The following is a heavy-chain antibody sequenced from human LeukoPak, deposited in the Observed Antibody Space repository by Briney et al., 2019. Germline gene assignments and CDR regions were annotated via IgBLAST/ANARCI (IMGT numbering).Heavy chain of an antibody. J-gene: IGHJ2*01. CDR3: ARDYYGDYSGYFDL. V-gene: IGHV1-69*13. Sequence: GASVKVSCKASGGTFSSYAISWVRQAPGQGLEWTGGIIPIFGTANYAQKFQVRVTITADESTSTAYMELSSLRSEDTAVYYCARDYYGDYSGYFDLWGRGTLVTVSS. CDR1: GGTFSSYA. CDR2: IIPIFGTA. D-gene: IGHD4-17*01.